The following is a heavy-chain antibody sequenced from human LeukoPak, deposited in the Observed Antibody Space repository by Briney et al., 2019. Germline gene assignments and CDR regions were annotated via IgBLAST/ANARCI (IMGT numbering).Heavy chain of an antibody. CDR1: GYTLTGYY. CDR3: ARAYGDGYFDY. V-gene: IGHV1-2*02. CDR2: INPNSGGT. J-gene: IGHJ4*02. Sequence: GASVKVSCKASGYTLTGYYMHWVRQAPGQGLEWMGWINPNSGGTNYAQKFQGRVTMTRDTSISTAYMELSRLRSDDTAVYYCARAYGDGYFDYWSQGTLVTVSS. D-gene: IGHD4-17*01.